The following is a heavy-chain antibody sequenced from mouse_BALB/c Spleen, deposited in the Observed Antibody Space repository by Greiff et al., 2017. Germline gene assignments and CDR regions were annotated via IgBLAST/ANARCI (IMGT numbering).Heavy chain of an antibody. Sequence: EVQRVESGAELVKPGASVKLSCTASGFNIKDTYMHWVKQRPEQGLEWIGRIDPANGNTKYDPKFQGKATITADTSSNTAYLQLSSLTSEDTAVYYCARWDAMDYWGQGTSVTVSS. CDR1: GFNIKDTY. J-gene: IGHJ4*01. V-gene: IGHV14-3*02. CDR3: ARWDAMDY. CDR2: IDPANGNT.